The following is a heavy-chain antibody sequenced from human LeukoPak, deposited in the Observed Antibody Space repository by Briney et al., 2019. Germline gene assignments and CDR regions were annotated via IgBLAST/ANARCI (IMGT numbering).Heavy chain of an antibody. Sequence: ASVEVSCKASGYTFTGYYIHWVRQAPGQGLEWMGWINPNSGGTNYAQKFQGRVTMTRDTSISTAYMELSRLRSDDTAVYYCARVPTTIFGVVITGLDYWGRGTLVTVST. V-gene: IGHV1-2*02. CDR3: ARVPTTIFGVVITGLDY. CDR1: GYTFTGYY. D-gene: IGHD3-3*01. CDR2: INPNSGGT. J-gene: IGHJ4*02.